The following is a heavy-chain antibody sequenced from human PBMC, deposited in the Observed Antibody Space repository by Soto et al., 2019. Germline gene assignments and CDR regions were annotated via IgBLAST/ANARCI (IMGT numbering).Heavy chain of an antibody. CDR1: GASISSYY. D-gene: IGHD2-2*01. J-gene: IGHJ5*02. V-gene: IGHV4-59*01. CDR3: EIRNVPVVPES. CDR2: LYYGRSA. Sequence: QVQLQESGPGLVKPSETLSLTCAVSGASISSYYCMWIRQPPGKGLESIGYLYYGRSANYNPSLRSLVTLSVDPYTNQYPLTLSSMADAATAEYYSEIRNVPVVPESWGQGTLVTVSS.